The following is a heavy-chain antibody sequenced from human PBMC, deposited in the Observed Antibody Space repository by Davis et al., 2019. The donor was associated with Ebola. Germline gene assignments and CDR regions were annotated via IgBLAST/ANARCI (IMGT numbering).Heavy chain of an antibody. J-gene: IGHJ1*01. CDR1: GYIFDKHP. D-gene: IGHD3-10*01. CDR3: AREAEVDGSIFFLH. CDR2: ISAYYGTT. Sequence: ASVKVSCKASGYIFDKHPIHWVRQAPGQRPEWMGWISAYYGTTNYAQSLQGRVTMTRDTSTSTAHMELRGLRSDDTAVYYCAREAEVDGSIFFLHWGQGTLVTVSS. V-gene: IGHV1-18*01.